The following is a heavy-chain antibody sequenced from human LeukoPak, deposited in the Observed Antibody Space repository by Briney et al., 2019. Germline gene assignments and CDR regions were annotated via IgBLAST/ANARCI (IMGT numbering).Heavy chain of an antibody. CDR1: GFTASSNY. J-gene: IGHJ5*02. D-gene: IGHD6-13*01. V-gene: IGHV3-53*01. Sequence: GGSLRLSCAASGFTASSNYMSWVRQAPGKGLERVSVIYSGGSTYYADSVKGRFTISRDNSKNTLYLQMNSLRAEDTAVYYCARVWAAAQGGPWFDPWGQGTLVAVSS. CDR3: ARVWAAAQGGPWFDP. CDR2: IYSGGST.